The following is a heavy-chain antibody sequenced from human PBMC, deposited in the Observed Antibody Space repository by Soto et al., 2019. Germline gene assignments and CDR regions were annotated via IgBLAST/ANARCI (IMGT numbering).Heavy chain of an antibody. CDR2: IKSKTYGETT. Sequence: EVQLVESGGDLVKPGGSLRLSCAASGFSFDNAWMNWVRQAPGKGLEWVGRIKSKTYGETTDYAASVKGRFTISRDDSKNTLYLQMNSLKAEDTAVYYCTSGLIVVVAASRLAGYRGQGTLVTVSS. V-gene: IGHV3-15*07. CDR3: TSGLIVVVAASRLAGY. D-gene: IGHD3-22*01. J-gene: IGHJ4*02. CDR1: GFSFDNAW.